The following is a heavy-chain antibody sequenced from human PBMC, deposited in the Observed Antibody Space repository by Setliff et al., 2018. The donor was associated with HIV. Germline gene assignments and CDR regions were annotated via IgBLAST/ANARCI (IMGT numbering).Heavy chain of an antibody. V-gene: IGHV1-69*13. CDR1: GGTFSSYA. CDR2: IIPIFGTA. J-gene: IGHJ4*02. Sequence: SVKVSCKASGGTFSSYAISWVRQAPGQGLEWMGGIIPIFGTANYAQKFQGRVTITADESTSTAYMELSSLSSEDTAVYYCARDPNQVGAVAGPLDYWGQGTLVTVSS. CDR3: ARDPNQVGAVAGPLDY. D-gene: IGHD6-19*01.